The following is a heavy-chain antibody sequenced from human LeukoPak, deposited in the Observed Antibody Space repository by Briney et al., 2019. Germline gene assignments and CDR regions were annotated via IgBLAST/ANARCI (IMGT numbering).Heavy chain of an antibody. CDR1: GFTFSAYA. V-gene: IGHV3-30*15. J-gene: IGHJ3*02. D-gene: IGHD1-26*01. CDR2: ISYDGSNK. Sequence: GGSLRLSCAVYGFTFSAYAMHWVRQAPGKGLEWVAVISYDGSNKYYADSVKGRFTISGDKSKDTLFLQMSSLRPEDTAVYYCARGPGPIAGAKNPFDIWGQGTMVTVSS. CDR3: ARGPGPIAGAKNPFDI.